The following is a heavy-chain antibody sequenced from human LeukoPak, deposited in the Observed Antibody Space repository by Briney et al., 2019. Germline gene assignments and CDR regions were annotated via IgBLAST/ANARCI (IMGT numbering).Heavy chain of an antibody. J-gene: IGHJ4*02. CDR1: GGTFSSYA. V-gene: IGHV1-69*13. Sequence: GASVKVSCKASGGTFSSYAISWVRQAPGQGLEWMGGIIPIFGTANYAQKFQGRVTITADESTSTAYMELSSLRSEDTAVYYCARGHYDFWSGYPSYFDYWGRGTLVTVSS. CDR3: ARGHYDFWSGYPSYFDY. CDR2: IIPIFGTA. D-gene: IGHD3-3*01.